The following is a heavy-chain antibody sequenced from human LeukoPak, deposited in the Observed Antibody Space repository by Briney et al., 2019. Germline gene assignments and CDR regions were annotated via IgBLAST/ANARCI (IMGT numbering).Heavy chain of an antibody. Sequence: SETLSLTCAVSGYSISSGYYWGWIRQPPGKGLEWIGSIYHSGSTYYNPSLKSRVTISVDTSKNQFSLKLSSVTAADTAVYYCTSVEYYDFCSGYPTYYFDYWGQGTLVTVSS. CDR2: IYHSGST. V-gene: IGHV4-38-2*01. J-gene: IGHJ4*02. D-gene: IGHD3-3*01. CDR1: GYSISSGYY. CDR3: TSVEYYDFCSGYPTYYFDY.